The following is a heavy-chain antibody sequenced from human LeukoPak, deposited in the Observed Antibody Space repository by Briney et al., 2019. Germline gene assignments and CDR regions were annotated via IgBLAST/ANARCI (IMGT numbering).Heavy chain of an antibody. D-gene: IGHD3-3*01. CDR3: ARGPHRPYYDFWSGYYWDYMDV. CDR1: GGSISSYY. V-gene: IGHV4-59*08. CDR2: IYYSGST. Sequence: SETLSLTCTVSGGSISSYYWSWIRQSPGKGLEWIGYIYYSGSTNYSPSLKSRVTISVDTSKNQFSLKLSSVTAADTAVYYCARGPHRPYYDFWSGYYWDYMDVWGKGTTVTVSS. J-gene: IGHJ6*03.